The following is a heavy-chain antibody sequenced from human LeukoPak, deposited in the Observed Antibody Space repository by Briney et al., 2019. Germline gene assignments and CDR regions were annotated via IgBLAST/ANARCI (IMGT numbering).Heavy chain of an antibody. Sequence: GASVKVSCKASGYTFTSYGISWVRQAPGQGLEWMGWISAYNGNTNYAQKLQGRVTMTTDTSTSTAYMELRSLRSDDTAVYYCARGPKWELSPTRNWFDPWGQGTLVTVSS. CDR1: GYTFTSYG. J-gene: IGHJ5*02. D-gene: IGHD1-26*01. V-gene: IGHV1-18*01. CDR3: ARGPKWELSPTRNWFDP. CDR2: ISAYNGNT.